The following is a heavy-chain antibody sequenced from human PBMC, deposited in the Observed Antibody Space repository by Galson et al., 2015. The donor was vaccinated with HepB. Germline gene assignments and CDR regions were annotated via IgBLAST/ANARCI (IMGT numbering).Heavy chain of an antibody. D-gene: IGHD3-3*02. J-gene: IGHJ4*02. V-gene: IGHV5-51*01. Sequence: QSGAEVKKPGESLKISCKGSGYSLTSYWIGWVRQMLGIGLEWMGIIYPGDSDTRYSPSFQGQVTISADKSHGTAYLQWSSLKASDTAVYYCARRILALAGWDYWGQGTLATVSS. CDR2: IYPGDSDT. CDR1: GYSLTSYW. CDR3: ARRILALAGWDY.